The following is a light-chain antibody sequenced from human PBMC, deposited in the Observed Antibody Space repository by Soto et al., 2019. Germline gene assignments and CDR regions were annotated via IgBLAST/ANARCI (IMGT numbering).Light chain of an antibody. V-gene: IGLV2-23*01. CDR2: EGS. CDR3: CSYARGRSYV. Sequence: QSVLTQPASVSGSPGQSITISCTGTSSDVGSYNLVSWYQQHPDKAPKLVICEGSKRPSGVSNRFSGSKSGNTASLTISGLQAEDEADYYCCSYARGRSYVFGTGTKLTVL. CDR1: SSDVGSYNL. J-gene: IGLJ1*01.